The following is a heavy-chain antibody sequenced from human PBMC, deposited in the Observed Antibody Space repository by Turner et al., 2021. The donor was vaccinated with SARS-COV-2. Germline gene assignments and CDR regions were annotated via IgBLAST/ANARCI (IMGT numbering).Heavy chain of an antibody. J-gene: IGHJ4*02. D-gene: IGHD6-13*01. V-gene: IGHV3-7*01. CDR1: GFTFSIHW. Sequence: EVQLVESGGGLVQPGGSLSLSCAASGFTFSIHWMSWVRQAPGKGLEWVANIKQDGSEKYYVDSVKGRFTISRDNAKNSLYLQMNSLRAEDTAVYYCARLAGSSWHFDYWGQGTLVTVSS. CDR2: IKQDGSEK. CDR3: ARLAGSSWHFDY.